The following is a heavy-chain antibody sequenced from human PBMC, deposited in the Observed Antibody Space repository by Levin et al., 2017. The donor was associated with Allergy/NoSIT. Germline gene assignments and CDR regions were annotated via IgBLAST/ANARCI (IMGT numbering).Heavy chain of an antibody. J-gene: IGHJ2*01. Sequence: SPTLSLTCPVAHSLSSDFSWGWIRQPPGKGLEWIGTIYHSGSTNYNPSLKSRVTLSVDPSMNPFSLNLNSVTAADSAVYYCARVDPCSRPTCSPDWFFDLWGRGTLVTVSS. CDR3: ARVDPCSRPTCSPDWFFDL. CDR1: AHSLSSDFS. CDR2: IYHSGST. D-gene: IGHD2-2*01. V-gene: IGHV4-38-2*02.